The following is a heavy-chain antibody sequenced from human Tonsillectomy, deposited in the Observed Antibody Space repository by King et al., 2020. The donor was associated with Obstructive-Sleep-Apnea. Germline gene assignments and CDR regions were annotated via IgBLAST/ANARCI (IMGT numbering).Heavy chain of an antibody. D-gene: IGHD2-15*01. V-gene: IGHV1-69*14. CDR3: AVGDCSGGGCYGVYPYYYGMDV. CDR1: GGTFSSYA. Sequence: VQLVQSGAEVKKPGSSVKVSCKASGGTFSSYAISWVRQAPGQGPEWMGGIIPIVGTANYAQKFQGRVTITADKSTSTAYMELRSLRSEDTAVYYCAVGDCSGGGCYGVYPYYYGMDVWGQGTTVTVSS. CDR2: IIPIVGTA. J-gene: IGHJ6*02.